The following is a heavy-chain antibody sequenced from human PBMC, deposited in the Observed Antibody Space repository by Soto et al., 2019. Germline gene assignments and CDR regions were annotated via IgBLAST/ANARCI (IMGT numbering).Heavy chain of an antibody. J-gene: IGHJ4*02. CDR3: ARSLNSPGDF. D-gene: IGHD3-16*01. CDR1: GYTFTGYY. V-gene: IGHV1-2*04. Sequence: ASVKVSCKASGYTFTGYYIHWVRQAPGQGLEWMGWINPNSGGTNYAQKFQGWVTMTRDTSISTVYMELSRLKSADTAVYYCARSLNSPGDFWGQGTLVTVSS. CDR2: INPNSGGT.